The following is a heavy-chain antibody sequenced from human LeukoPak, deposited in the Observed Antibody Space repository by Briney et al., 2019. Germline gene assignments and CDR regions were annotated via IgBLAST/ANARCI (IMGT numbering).Heavy chain of an antibody. V-gene: IGHV1-69*06. Sequence: ASVKVSCKASGGTFSSYAISWVRQAPGQGLEWMGGIIPIFGTANYAQKFQGRVTITADKSTSTAYMELSSLRSKDTAVYYCASGTIFGLQNWFDPWGQGTLVTVSS. CDR3: ASGTIFGLQNWFDP. CDR1: GGTFSSYA. CDR2: IIPIFGTA. J-gene: IGHJ5*02. D-gene: IGHD3-3*01.